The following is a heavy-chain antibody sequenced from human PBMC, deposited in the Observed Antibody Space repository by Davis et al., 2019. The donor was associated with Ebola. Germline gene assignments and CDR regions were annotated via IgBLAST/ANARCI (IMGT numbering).Heavy chain of an antibody. CDR2: INHSGST. J-gene: IGHJ6*03. D-gene: IGHD2-2*01. Sequence: PSETLSLTCAVYGGSFSGYYWSWIRQPPGKGLEWIGEINHSGSTNYNPSLKSRVTISVDTSKNQFSLKLSSVTAADTAVYYCARGVVVVPAAMDYYYYMDVWGKGTTVTVSS. V-gene: IGHV4-34*01. CDR3: ARGVVVVPAAMDYYYYMDV. CDR1: GGSFSGYY.